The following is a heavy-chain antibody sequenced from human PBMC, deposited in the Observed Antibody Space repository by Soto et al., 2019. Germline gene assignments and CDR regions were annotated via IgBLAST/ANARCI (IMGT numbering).Heavy chain of an antibody. V-gene: IGHV4-61*01. CDR1: CGSVISGSYY. Sequence: PSETLSLTCTFSCGSVISGSYYWSWIRQPPGKGLEWIGYIYYSGSTNYNPSLKSRVTISVDTSKNQFSLKLSSVTAADTAVYYCARARGQQLVRDYYYYGMDVWGQGTTVTVSS. CDR2: IYYSGST. J-gene: IGHJ6*02. D-gene: IGHD6-13*01. CDR3: ARARGQQLVRDYYYYGMDV.